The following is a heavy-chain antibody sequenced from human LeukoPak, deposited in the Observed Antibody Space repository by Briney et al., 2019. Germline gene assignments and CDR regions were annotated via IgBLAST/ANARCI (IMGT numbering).Heavy chain of an antibody. J-gene: IGHJ6*03. Sequence: ASVKVSRKASGGTFSSYAISWARQAPGQGLEWMGGIIPIFGTANYAQKFQGRVTITTDESTSTAYMELSSLRSEDTAVYYCARGGTGYGDYVYYYYYMDVWGKGTTVTVSS. CDR3: ARGGTGYGDYVYYYYYMDV. CDR1: GGTFSSYA. V-gene: IGHV1-69*05. CDR2: IIPIFGTA. D-gene: IGHD4-17*01.